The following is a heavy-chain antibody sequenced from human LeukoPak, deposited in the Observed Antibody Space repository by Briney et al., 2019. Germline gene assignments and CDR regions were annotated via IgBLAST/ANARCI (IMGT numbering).Heavy chain of an antibody. CDR2: ISYNGGT. CDR3: ARLDGDYGPTVTTGSDFDY. D-gene: IGHD4-17*01. V-gene: IGHV4-59*01. Sequence: SETLSLTCTVSGGSISSYYWSWLRQPPGKGLEWIGYISYNGGTNYNPSLKSRVTISVDTSKNRFSLKLSSVTAADTAVYYCARLDGDYGPTVTTGSDFDYWGQGTLVTVSS. J-gene: IGHJ4*02. CDR1: GGSISSYY.